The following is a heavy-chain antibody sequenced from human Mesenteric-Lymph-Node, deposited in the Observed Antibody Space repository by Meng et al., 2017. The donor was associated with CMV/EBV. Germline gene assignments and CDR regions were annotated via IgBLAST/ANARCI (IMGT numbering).Heavy chain of an antibody. Sequence: AVTGGAYNRKSWGSGDGQECGKGIEWMGENSESGESDYKPSLNSRVAISVDGSKNEFLLKFTSVTAADTAMYYCTRNGYYSLEYWGQGTLVTVSS. D-gene: IGHD3-22*01. J-gene: IGHJ4*02. V-gene: IGHV4-4*02. CDR3: TRNGYYSLEY. CDR2: NSESGES. CDR1: GGAYNRKSW.